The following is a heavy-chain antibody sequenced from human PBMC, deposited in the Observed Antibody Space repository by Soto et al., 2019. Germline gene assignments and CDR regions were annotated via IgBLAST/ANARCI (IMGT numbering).Heavy chain of an antibody. V-gene: IGHV4-59*01. D-gene: IGHD1-26*01. CDR3: ARDSIVGATNWFDP. CDR1: GGSISSYY. J-gene: IGHJ5*02. Sequence: PSETLSLTCIVSGGSISSYYRSWIRQPPGKGLEWIGYIYYSGSTNYNPSLKSRVTISVDTSKNQFSLKLSSVTAADTAVYYCARDSIVGATNWFDPWGQGTLVTVSS. CDR2: IYYSGST.